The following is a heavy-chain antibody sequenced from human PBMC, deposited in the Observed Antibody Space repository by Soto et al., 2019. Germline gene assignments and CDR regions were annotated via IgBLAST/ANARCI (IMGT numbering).Heavy chain of an antibody. CDR2: IIPILGIA. D-gene: IGHD3-22*01. CDR3: ARDPGGLYYYDSSGYYEPYYFDY. CDR1: GGTFSSYT. J-gene: IGHJ4*02. Sequence: GASVKVSCKASGGTFSSYTISWVRQAPGQGLEWMGRIIPILGIANYAQKFQGRVTITADKSTSTAYMELSSLRSEDTAVYYCARDPGGLYYYDSSGYYEPYYFDYWGQGTLVTVSS. V-gene: IGHV1-69*04.